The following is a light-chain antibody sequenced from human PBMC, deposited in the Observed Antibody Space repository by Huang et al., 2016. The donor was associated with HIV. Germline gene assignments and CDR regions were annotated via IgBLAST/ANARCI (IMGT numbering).Light chain of an antibody. CDR1: QSVFSSY. Sequence: EIVLTQSPGTLSLSPGDRVTLSCRASQSVFSSYLAWYQQKPGQGPRLLIYGASSRATGIPDRFSGSGSGTDFTLTISRLEAEDFAVYYCQQYGSSPLTFGGGTKVEIK. CDR2: GAS. J-gene: IGKJ4*01. V-gene: IGKV3-20*01. CDR3: QQYGSSPLT.